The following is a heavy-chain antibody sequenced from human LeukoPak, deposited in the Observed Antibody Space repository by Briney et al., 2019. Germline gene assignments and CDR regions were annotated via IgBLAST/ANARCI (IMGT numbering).Heavy chain of an antibody. J-gene: IGHJ4*02. CDR1: GFTSTNFA. CDR2: IIVGSGAT. CDR3: AADLSNPRMGASYLDS. Sequence: SVKVSCKASGFTSTNFAVQWVRQARGQRLEWVGWIIVGSGATKCAQDFQERVTITRDLSTSTLYMELRSLTSEDTAVYYCAADLSNPRMGASYLDSWGQGTLVTVSS. D-gene: IGHD3-16*01. V-gene: IGHV1-58*01.